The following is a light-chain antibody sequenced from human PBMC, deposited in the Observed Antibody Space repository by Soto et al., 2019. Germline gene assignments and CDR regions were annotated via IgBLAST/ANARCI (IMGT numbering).Light chain of an antibody. CDR2: DAS. J-gene: IGKJ4*01. V-gene: IGKV1-33*01. CDR1: RDIADF. CDR3: QQYDDPFT. Sequence: DTQMTQSPSSLSASVGDTVTITCQASRDIADFLNWYQQRAGQAPKLLIYDASNLQSGVPARFSGSGTGTSFILTISSLQPEDFATYYCQQYDDPFTFGGGTKVEIK.